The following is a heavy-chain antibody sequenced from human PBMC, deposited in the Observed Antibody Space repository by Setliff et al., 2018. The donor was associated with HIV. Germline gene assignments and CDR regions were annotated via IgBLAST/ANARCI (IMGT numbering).Heavy chain of an antibody. CDR1: GFTFSSYS. J-gene: IGHJ4*02. CDR3: ARDRGGSYTPLDF. D-gene: IGHD1-26*01. Sequence: PGGSLRLSCAASGFTFSSYSMNWVRQSPGKGLEWVSYIRSGSGTVYYADSVGGRFTMSRDNAKNSLYLQMNSLRAEDTAVYYCARDRGGSYTPLDFWGQGTLVTVSS. V-gene: IGHV3-48*01. CDR2: IRSGSGTV.